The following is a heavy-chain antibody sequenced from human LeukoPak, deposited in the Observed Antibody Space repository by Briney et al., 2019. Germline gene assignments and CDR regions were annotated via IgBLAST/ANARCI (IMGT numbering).Heavy chain of an antibody. V-gene: IGHV1-69*13. CDR3: ARGGGLYYDSSGYYYGSN. CDR1: GYTFTSNY. D-gene: IGHD3-22*01. Sequence: SVKVSCKAFGYTFTSNYMHWVRQAPGQGLEWMGGIIPIFGTANYAQKFQGRVTITADESTSTAYMELSSLRSEDTAVYYCARGGGLYYDSSGYYYGSNWGQGTLVTVSS. CDR2: IIPIFGTA. J-gene: IGHJ4*02.